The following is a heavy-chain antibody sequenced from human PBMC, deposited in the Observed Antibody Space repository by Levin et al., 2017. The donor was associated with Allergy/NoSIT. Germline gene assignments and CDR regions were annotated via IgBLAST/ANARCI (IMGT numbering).Heavy chain of an antibody. V-gene: IGHV3-21*01. CDR1: GFTFSSYS. J-gene: IGHJ6*02. D-gene: IGHD6-6*01. CDR2: ISSSSSYI. CDR3: AREGSSSWGHGMDV. Sequence: GESLKISCAASGFTFSSYSMNWVRQAPGKGLEWVSSISSSSSYIYYADSVKGRFTISRDNAKNSLYLQMNSLRAEDTAVYYCAREGSSSWGHGMDVWGQGTTVTVSS.